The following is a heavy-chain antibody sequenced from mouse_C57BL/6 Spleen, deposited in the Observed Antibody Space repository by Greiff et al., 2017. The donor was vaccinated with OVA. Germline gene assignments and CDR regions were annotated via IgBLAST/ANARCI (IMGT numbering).Heavy chain of an antibody. CDR1: GFTFSSYA. J-gene: IGHJ2*01. CDR2: ISDGGSYT. Sequence: QGVESGGGLVKPGGSLKLSCAASGFTFSSYAMSWVRQTPEKRLEWVATISDGGSYTYYPDNVKGRFTISRDNAKNNLYLQMSHLKSEDTAMYYCARDKGDYYGSSFDYWGQGTTLTVSS. D-gene: IGHD1-1*01. CDR3: ARDKGDYYGSSFDY. V-gene: IGHV5-4*01.